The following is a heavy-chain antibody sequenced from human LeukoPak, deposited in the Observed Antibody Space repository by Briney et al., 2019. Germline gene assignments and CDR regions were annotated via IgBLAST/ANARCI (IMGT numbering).Heavy chain of an antibody. J-gene: IGHJ4*02. Sequence: PSETLSLTCSVSGRPMTNYYWSWLRQSPGKGLEWIGCAHDSGTTKYNPSLNSRVTISLDTPKNQFSLEVTSVTAADTAVYFCARGINVGATSFWGQGTLVTVSS. D-gene: IGHD1-26*01. CDR2: AHDSGTT. V-gene: IGHV4-59*01. CDR1: GRPMTNYY. CDR3: ARGINVGATSF.